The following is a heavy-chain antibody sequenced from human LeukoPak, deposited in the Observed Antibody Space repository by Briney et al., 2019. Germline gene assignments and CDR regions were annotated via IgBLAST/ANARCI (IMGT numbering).Heavy chain of an antibody. V-gene: IGHV3-11*01. CDR1: GFPFNDYY. Sequence: GGSLRLSCGASGFPFNDYYMSWIRQAPGRGLEWVSYISSGSATKYYADSVQGRFTISRDNAKNSLYLQMNSLRAEDTAVYYCARSWNDVLDYWGQGTLVTVSS. J-gene: IGHJ4*02. CDR2: ISSGSATK. CDR3: ARSWNDVLDY. D-gene: IGHD1-1*01.